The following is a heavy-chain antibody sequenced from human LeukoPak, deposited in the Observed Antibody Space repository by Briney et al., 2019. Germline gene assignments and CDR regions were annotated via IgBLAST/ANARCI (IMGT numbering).Heavy chain of an antibody. CDR1: GFTYTDYW. V-gene: IGHV3-7*01. CDR2: ISNDGSVT. D-gene: IGHD1-26*01. Sequence: GGSLRLSCAASGFTYTDYWMTWIRQSPEKGLEWAAHISNDGSVTYYGESVKGRFTISRDNAKNAVYLQMNNLRVEDTAVYYCVVEAANYWGQGTVVTVSS. CDR3: VVEAANY. J-gene: IGHJ4*02.